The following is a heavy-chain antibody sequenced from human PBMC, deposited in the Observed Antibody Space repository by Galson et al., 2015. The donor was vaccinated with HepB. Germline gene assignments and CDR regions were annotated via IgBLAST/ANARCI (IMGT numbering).Heavy chain of an antibody. Sequence: SLRLSCAASGFPFSSYSMNWVRQAPGKGLEWVSSISSSSSYIYYADSVKGRFTISRDNAKNSLYLQMNSLRAEDTAVYYCARDSSYGDYYYYGMDVWGQGTTVTVSS. V-gene: IGHV3-21*01. J-gene: IGHJ6*02. CDR3: ARDSSYGDYYYYGMDV. D-gene: IGHD4-17*01. CDR2: ISSSSSYI. CDR1: GFPFSSYS.